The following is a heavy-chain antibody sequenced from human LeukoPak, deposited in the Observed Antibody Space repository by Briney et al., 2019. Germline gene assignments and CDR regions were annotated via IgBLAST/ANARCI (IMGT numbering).Heavy chain of an antibody. Sequence: SETLSLTCAVYGGSFSDYSWSWIRQPPGKGLEWVGEINHSGSTSSNPSLKSRVTISVDTSKNQLSLKLGAVTAADTAIYYCARVSGLTRRENHGLWKRNEYYYYYMDVWGKGTTVTVSS. V-gene: IGHV4-34*01. CDR1: GGSFSDYS. CDR3: ARVSGLTRRENHGLWKRNEYYYYYMDV. CDR2: INHSGST. D-gene: IGHD5-24*01. J-gene: IGHJ6*03.